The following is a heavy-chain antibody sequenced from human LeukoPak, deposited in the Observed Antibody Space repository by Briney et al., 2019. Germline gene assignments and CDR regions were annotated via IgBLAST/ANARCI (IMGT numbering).Heavy chain of an antibody. CDR1: GGSFSSYG. CDR2: IIPMLGRS. D-gene: IGHD5-18*01. CDR3: AREDHTANNWFDP. J-gene: IGHJ5*02. V-gene: IGHV1-69*05. Sequence: SVTVSCKASGGSFSSYGISWVRQAPGQGLEWMGGIIPMLGRSNYAQKFQGRVTISTDESTSTAYMEMSSLRSEDTAVYYCAREDHTANNWFDPWGQGTLVTVSS.